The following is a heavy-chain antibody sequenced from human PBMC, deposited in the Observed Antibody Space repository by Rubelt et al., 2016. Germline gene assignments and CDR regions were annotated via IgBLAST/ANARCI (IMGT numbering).Heavy chain of an antibody. CDR2: INHSGST. CDR3: ARDRRVYYYYYGMDV. CDR1: GGSFSGYY. V-gene: IGHV4-34*01. D-gene: IGHD2/OR15-2a*01. Sequence: QVQLQESGPGLVKPSETLSLTCAVYGGSFSGYYWSWIRQPPGKGLEWIGEINHSGSTNYNPSLKSRVTISVATSKNQFSLKLSSVTAADTAVYYCARDRRVYYYYYGMDVWGQGTTVIVSS. J-gene: IGHJ6*02.